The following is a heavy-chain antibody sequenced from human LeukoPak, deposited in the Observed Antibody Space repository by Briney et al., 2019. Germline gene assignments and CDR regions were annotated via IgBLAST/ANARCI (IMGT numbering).Heavy chain of an antibody. Sequence: SETLSLTCTVSGGSISSYYWSWIRQPAGKGREGIGRIYTSGSTNYNPSLKSRVTMSVDTSKNQFSLKLSSVTAADTAVYYCARDRGDYEPVDYWGQGTLVTVSS. J-gene: IGHJ4*02. CDR3: ARDRGDYEPVDY. CDR1: GGSISSYY. V-gene: IGHV4-4*07. CDR2: IYTSGST. D-gene: IGHD2-21*02.